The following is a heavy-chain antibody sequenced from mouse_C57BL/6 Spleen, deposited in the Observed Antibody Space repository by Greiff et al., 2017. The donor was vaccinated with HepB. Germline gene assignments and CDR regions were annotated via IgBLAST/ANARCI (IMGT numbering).Heavy chain of an antibody. CDR1: GFNIKDYY. V-gene: IGHV14-1*01. CDR2: IDPEDGDT. J-gene: IGHJ1*03. CDR3: TTERSRSYWYFDV. D-gene: IGHD2-12*01. Sequence: EVKLQESGAELVRPGASVKLSCTASGFNIKDYYMHWVKQRPEQGLEWIGRIDPEDGDTEYAPKFQGKATMTADTSSNTAYLQLSSLTSEDTAVYYCTTERSRSYWYFDVWGTGTTVTVSS.